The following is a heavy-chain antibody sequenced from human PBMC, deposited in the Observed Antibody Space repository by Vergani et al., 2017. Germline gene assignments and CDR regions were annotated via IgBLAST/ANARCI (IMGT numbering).Heavy chain of an antibody. CDR2: ISSSSSYI. CDR3: ARGWGQLVHFDY. Sequence: VQILQSGGGVVQPGGSLRLSCTLSGFTLNTYGIHWVRQAPGKGLEWVSSISSSSSYIYYADSVKGRFTISRDNAKNSLYLQMNSLRAEDTAVYYCARGWGQLVHFDYWGQGTLVTVSS. J-gene: IGHJ4*02. V-gene: IGHV3-21*01. CDR1: GFTLNTYG. D-gene: IGHD6-6*01.